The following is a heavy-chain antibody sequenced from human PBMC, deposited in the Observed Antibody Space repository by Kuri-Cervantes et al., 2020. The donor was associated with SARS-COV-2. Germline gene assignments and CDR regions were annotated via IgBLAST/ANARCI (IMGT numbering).Heavy chain of an antibody. V-gene: IGHV4-39*07. CDR1: GGSISSSSYY. J-gene: IGHJ4*02. CDR2: IYYSGSA. CDR3: ASALAYYSDSSGFTYYFDY. Sequence: GSLRLSCTVSGGSISSSSYYWGWIRQPPGKGLEWIGSIYYSGSANYNPSLRSRFTISVDTSKNQFSLKLTSVTAADTAVYYCASALAYYSDSSGFTYYFDYWGQGTQVTVSS. D-gene: IGHD3-22*01.